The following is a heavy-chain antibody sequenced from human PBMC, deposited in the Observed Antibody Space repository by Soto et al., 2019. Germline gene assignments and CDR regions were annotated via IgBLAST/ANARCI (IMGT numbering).Heavy chain of an antibody. V-gene: IGHV3-30*18. D-gene: IGHD3-10*01. CDR1: GFTFSSYG. J-gene: IGHJ6*02. CDR2: ISYDGSNK. CDR3: AKDVGTAWFGDEDPDYYGMDV. Sequence: QVQLVESGGGVVQPGRSLRLSCAASGFTFSSYGMHWVRQAPGKGLEWVAVISYDGSNKYYADSVKGRFTISRDNSKNTLYLQMNSLRAEDTAVYYCAKDVGTAWFGDEDPDYYGMDVWGQGTTVTVSS.